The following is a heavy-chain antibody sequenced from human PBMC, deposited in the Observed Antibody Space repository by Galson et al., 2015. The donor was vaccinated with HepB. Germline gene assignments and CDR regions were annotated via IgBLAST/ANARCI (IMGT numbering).Heavy chain of an antibody. V-gene: IGHV4-59*01. Sequence: TLSLTCTVSGDSISSYYWSWIRQPPGKGLEWIGYISYSGSTNYNSSLKSRVTISIDTSKNQFSLKLRSVTAADTAVYYCARCPGYLPADGTPYFDYWGQGTLVTVSS. CDR3: ARCPGYLPADGTPYFDY. CDR1: GDSISSYY. CDR2: ISYSGST. J-gene: IGHJ4*02. D-gene: IGHD6-13*01.